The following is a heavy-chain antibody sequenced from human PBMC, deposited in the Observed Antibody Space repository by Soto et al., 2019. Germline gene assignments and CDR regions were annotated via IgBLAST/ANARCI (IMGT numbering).Heavy chain of an antibody. J-gene: IGHJ4*02. Sequence: EVQLVESGGGLVQPGGSLRLSCAASGFDFTNSWMHWVRQAPGKGLVWVSHANSDGSITTYADSVKGRFTISRDNAKNTVYLQMNSLRVEDTAVYYCTRDQRYSSAVWGQGTLVTVSS. CDR2: ANSDGSIT. V-gene: IGHV3-74*01. CDR1: GFDFTNSW. CDR3: TRDQRYSSAV. D-gene: IGHD5-18*01.